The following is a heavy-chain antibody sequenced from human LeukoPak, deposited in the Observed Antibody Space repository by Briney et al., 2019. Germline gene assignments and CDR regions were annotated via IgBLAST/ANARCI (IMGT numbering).Heavy chain of an antibody. J-gene: IGHJ4*02. V-gene: IGHV3-15*04. CDR3: TTDRVASSGRRWYYFDF. CDR1: GFTFNSAW. D-gene: IGHD4-23*01. CDR2: IESRPDGGTT. Sequence: GGSLRLSCAASGFTFNSAWMSWIRQAPGKGLEWVGRIESRPDGGTTDYAAPVRGRFTISRDESKDTLYLQMNSLKTEDTAVYYCTTDRVASSGRRWYYFDFWGQGTLVTVSS.